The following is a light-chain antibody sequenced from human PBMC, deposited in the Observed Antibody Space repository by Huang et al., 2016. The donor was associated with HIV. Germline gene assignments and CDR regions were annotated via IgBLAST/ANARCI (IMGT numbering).Light chain of an antibody. CDR2: GAS. J-gene: IGKJ4*01. Sequence: EIVLTQSPGTLSLSPGERATLSCRASQSVSSSYLAWYQQKPGQAPRLLTNGASSRATGLPDRFSGSGSGTDFTLTISRLEPEDFAVYYCQQYGSSPLTFGGGTKVEIK. CDR3: QQYGSSPLT. V-gene: IGKV3-20*01. CDR1: QSVSSSY.